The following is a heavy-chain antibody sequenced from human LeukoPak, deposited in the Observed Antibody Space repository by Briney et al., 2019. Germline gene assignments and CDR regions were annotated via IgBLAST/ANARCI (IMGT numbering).Heavy chain of an antibody. V-gene: IGHV3-23*01. D-gene: IGHD3-9*01. Sequence: GGSLRLSCAASGFTFDSNAMSWVRQAPGKGLEWVSVISSGGGYRYYEDSVKGRFTVFRDNSKNTVSLQMNSLRAEDTAVYYCAKVGDYDILTGYPDYWGQGTLVTVSS. CDR1: GFTFDSNA. CDR3: AKVGDYDILTGYPDY. J-gene: IGHJ4*02. CDR2: ISSGGGYR.